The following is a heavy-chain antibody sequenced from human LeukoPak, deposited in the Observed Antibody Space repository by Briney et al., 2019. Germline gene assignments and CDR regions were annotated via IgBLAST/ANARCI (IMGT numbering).Heavy chain of an antibody. CDR3: ASGIHCSSTSCSNQADY. V-gene: IGHV1-18*01. CDR1: GGTFSSYA. CDR2: ISAYNGNT. Sequence: RASVKVSCKASGGTFSSYAISWVRQAPGQGLEWMGWISAYNGNTNYAQKLQGRVTMTTDTSTSTAYMELRSLRSDDTAVYYCASGIHCSSTSCSNQADYWGQGTLVTVSS. J-gene: IGHJ4*02. D-gene: IGHD2-2*01.